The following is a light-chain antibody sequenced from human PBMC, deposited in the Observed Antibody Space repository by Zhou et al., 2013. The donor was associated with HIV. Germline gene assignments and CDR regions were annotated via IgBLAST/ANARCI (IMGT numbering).Light chain of an antibody. J-gene: IGKJ1*01. CDR3: QESYTTLWT. V-gene: IGKV1-39*01. Sequence: DIQMTQSPSSLSASVGDRVTITCRASQSISSYLNWYQQKPGKAPKLLIYAASSLQSGVPSRFSGSGSGTDFSLTISSLQPEDFATHFCQESYTTLWTFGQGTKVEIK. CDR2: AAS. CDR1: QSISSY.